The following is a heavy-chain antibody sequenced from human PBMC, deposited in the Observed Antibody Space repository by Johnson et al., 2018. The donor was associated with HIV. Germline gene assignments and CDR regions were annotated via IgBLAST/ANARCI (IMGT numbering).Heavy chain of an antibody. D-gene: IGHD7-27*01. CDR2: ISSSGSTI. CDR3: AKTTRGNWGSCFDI. Sequence: QMLLVESGGGVVQPGGSLRLSCAASGFTFSDYYMSWIRQAPGKGLEWVSYISSSGSTIYYADSVKGRFTISRDNAKNSLYLQLNSLRAEDTSLYYCAKTTRGNWGSCFDIWGQGTMVTVSS. J-gene: IGHJ3*02. V-gene: IGHV3-11*04. CDR1: GFTFSDYY.